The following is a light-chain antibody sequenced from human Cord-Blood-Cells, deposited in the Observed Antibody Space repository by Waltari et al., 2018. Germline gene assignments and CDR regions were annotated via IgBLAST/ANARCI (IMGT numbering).Light chain of an antibody. CDR2: DAS. CDR3: QQYDNLPIT. V-gene: IGKV1-33*01. Sequence: DIQMTQSPSSLSASVGDRVTITCQASQDISNYLNWYQQKPGKAPKLLSYDASNLETWVPSRFSGSGSGTDFTFTISSLQPEDIATYDCQQYDNLPITFGQGTRLEIK. J-gene: IGKJ5*01. CDR1: QDISNY.